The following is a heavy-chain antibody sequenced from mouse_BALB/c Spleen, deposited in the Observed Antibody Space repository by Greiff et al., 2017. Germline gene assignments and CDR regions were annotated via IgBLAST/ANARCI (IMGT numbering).Heavy chain of an antibody. D-gene: IGHD2-1*01. V-gene: IGHV2-5-1*01. Sequence: QVQLQQSGPSLVQPSQSLSITCTVSGFSLTSYGVHWVRQSPGKGLEWLGVIWRGGSTDYNAAFMSRLSITKDNSKSQVFFKMNSLQADDTAIYYCAKNYYGNYGWYFDVWGAGTTVTVSS. J-gene: IGHJ1*01. CDR3: AKNYYGNYGWYFDV. CDR1: GFSLTSYG. CDR2: IWRGGST.